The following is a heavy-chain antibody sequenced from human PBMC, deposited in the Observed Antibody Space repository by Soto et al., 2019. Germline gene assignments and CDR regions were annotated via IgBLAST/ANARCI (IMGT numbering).Heavy chain of an antibody. Sequence: ASVKVSCKASGYTFTSYGISWVRQAPGQGLEWMGWISAYNGNTNYAQKLQGRVTMTRDTSTSTVYMELSSLRSEDTAVYYCARDLAVAGSYQYHYYYYYGMDVWGQGTTVTVS. V-gene: IGHV1-18*01. CDR1: GYTFTSYG. CDR3: ARDLAVAGSYQYHYYYYYGMDV. CDR2: ISAYNGNT. J-gene: IGHJ6*02. D-gene: IGHD6-19*01.